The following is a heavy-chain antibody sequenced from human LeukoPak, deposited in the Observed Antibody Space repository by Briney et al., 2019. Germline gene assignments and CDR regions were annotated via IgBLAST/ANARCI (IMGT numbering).Heavy chain of an antibody. CDR3: ARDVNDILTGYSYNWFDP. J-gene: IGHJ5*02. CDR2: INPNSGGT. D-gene: IGHD3-9*01. Sequence: ASVKVSCKASGYTFTGYYMHWVRQAPGQGLEWMGWINPNSGGTNYAQKFQGWVTMTRDTSISTAYMELSRLRSDDTGVYYCARDVNDILTGYSYNWFDPWGQGTLVTVSS. V-gene: IGHV1-2*04. CDR1: GYTFTGYY.